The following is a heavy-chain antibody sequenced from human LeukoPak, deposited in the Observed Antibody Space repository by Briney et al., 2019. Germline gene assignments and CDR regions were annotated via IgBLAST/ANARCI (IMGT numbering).Heavy chain of an antibody. CDR1: GYTLTELS. V-gene: IGHV1-24*01. D-gene: IGHD2-2*01. CDR2: FDPDDGET. J-gene: IGHJ6*03. Sequence: ASVKVSRKLSGYTLTELSMNWVRQAPGNPREGRGGFDPDDGETIYAQKFQGRVTLTEDTSTDTAYSELSSLRSADTAMYYCAINAYCSSNSCWGNYYYYYIDVWGKRTTVTVSS. CDR3: AINAYCSSNSCWGNYYYYYIDV.